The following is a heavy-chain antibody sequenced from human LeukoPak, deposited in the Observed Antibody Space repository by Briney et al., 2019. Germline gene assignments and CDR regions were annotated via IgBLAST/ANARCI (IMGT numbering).Heavy chain of an antibody. J-gene: IGHJ5*02. CDR1: GGSISTGSNY. Sequence: SETLSLICTVSGGSISTGSNYWSWIRQPAGKGLEWIGHIYTSGSTNYNPSLKSRVTISLDTSMTQFSLTLSSVTAADTAVYYCARNLGASIFGVGEFDPWGQGTLVTVSS. D-gene: IGHD3-3*01. CDR3: ARNLGASIFGVGEFDP. V-gene: IGHV4-61*09. CDR2: IYTSGST.